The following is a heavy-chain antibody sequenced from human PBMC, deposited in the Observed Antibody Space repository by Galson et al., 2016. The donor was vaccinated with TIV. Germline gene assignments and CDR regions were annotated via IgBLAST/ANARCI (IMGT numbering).Heavy chain of an antibody. J-gene: IGHJ3*01. V-gene: IGHV3-9*01. CDR2: INWNSGSA. Sequence: SLRLSCAASGFSFGDYAMHWVRQAPGKGLEWVSGINWNSGSADFAYSVKGRFTISSDNAKNSLYLQMNSLRGEDTALYYCAKAKSIFGVVPHRAFDVWGQGTTVTVSS. CDR3: AKAKSIFGVVPHRAFDV. CDR1: GFSFGDYA. D-gene: IGHD3-3*01.